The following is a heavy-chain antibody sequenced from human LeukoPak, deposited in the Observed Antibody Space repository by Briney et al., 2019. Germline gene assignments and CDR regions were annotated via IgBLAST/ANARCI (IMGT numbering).Heavy chain of an antibody. CDR3: ARGSRFCSGGSCYSHYYYYYIDV. CDR1: GGSISSYY. J-gene: IGHJ6*03. Sequence: SETLSLTCTVSGGSISSYYWSWIRQPPGKGLEWIGYIYYSGSTNYNPSLKSRVTISVDTSKNQFSLKLSSVTAADTAVYYCARGSRFCSGGSCYSHYYYYYIDVWGKGTTVTVSS. CDR2: IYYSGST. V-gene: IGHV4-59*12. D-gene: IGHD2-15*01.